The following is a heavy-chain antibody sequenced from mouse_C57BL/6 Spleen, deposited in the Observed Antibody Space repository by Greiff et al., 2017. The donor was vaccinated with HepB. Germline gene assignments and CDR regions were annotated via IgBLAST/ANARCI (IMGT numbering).Heavy chain of an antibody. V-gene: IGHV2-6-1*01. Sequence: VQLQQSGPGLVAPSQSLSITCTVSGFSLTSYGVHWVRQPPGKGLEWLVVIWSDGSTTYNSALKSRLSISKDNSKSQVFLKMNSLQTDDTAMYYCARHEKTAQAAMDYWGQGTSVTVSS. CDR2: IWSDGST. CDR3: ARHEKTAQAAMDY. CDR1: GFSLTSYG. J-gene: IGHJ4*01. D-gene: IGHD3-2*02.